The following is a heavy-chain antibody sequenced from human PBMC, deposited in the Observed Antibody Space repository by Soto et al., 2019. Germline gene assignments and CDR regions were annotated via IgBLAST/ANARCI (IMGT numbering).Heavy chain of an antibody. CDR1: GYTFTGYY. Sequence: QVQLVQSGAEVKKPGASVKVSCKASGYTFTGYYMHWVRQAPGQGLEWMGWINPNSGGTNYAQKFQGWVTMTRDTSISTAYMELSRLRSDDTAVYYCARDWTEKGITGAGRGSADYYYYYGMDVWGQGTTVTVSS. D-gene: IGHD1-20*01. CDR3: ARDWTEKGITGAGRGSADYYYYYGMDV. J-gene: IGHJ6*02. CDR2: INPNSGGT. V-gene: IGHV1-2*04.